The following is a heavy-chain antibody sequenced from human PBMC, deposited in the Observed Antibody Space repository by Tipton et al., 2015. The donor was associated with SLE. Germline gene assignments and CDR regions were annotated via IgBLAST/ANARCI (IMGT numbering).Heavy chain of an antibody. CDR3: AKVTVTSFGSDAFDI. J-gene: IGHJ3*02. V-gene: IGHV3-21*01. CDR2: ISRSSDHS. Sequence: GSLRLSCAASGFSFNTYSMGWVRQAPGKGLEWVSIISRSSDHSFYADSVKGRFTISRDNAKSSLYLQMNSLRAEDTAVYYCAKVTVTSFGSDAFDIWGQGTMVTVSS. CDR1: GFSFNTYS. D-gene: IGHD4-17*01.